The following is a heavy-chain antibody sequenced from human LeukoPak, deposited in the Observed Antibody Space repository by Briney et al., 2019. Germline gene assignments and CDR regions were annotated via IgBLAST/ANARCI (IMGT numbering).Heavy chain of an antibody. Sequence: ASVKVSCKASGYTFTSCGISWVRQAPGQGLEWMGWISAYNGNTNYAQKLQGRVTMTTDTSTSTAYMELRSLRSDDTAVYYCARDDTYYYDSSGYPPFDYWGQGTLVTVSS. CDR2: ISAYNGNT. J-gene: IGHJ4*02. CDR3: ARDDTYYYDSSGYPPFDY. D-gene: IGHD3-22*01. V-gene: IGHV1-18*01. CDR1: GYTFTSCG.